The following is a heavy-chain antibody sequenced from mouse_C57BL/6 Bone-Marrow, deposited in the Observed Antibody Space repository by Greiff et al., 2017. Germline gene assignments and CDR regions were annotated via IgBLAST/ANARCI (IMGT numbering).Heavy chain of an antibody. CDR1: GFNIKDDY. CDR3: TTYIY. V-gene: IGHV14-4*01. D-gene: IGHD1-3*01. J-gene: IGHJ2*01. Sequence: EVKVVESGAELVRPGASVKLSCTASGFNIKDDYMHWVKQRPEQGLEWIGWIDPENGDTEYASKFQGKATITADTSSNTAYLQLSSLTSEDTAVYYCTTYIYWGQGTTLTVSS. CDR2: IDPENGDT.